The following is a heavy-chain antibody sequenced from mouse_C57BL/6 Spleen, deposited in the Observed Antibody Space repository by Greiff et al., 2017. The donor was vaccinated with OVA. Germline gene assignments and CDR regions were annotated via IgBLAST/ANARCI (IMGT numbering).Heavy chain of an antibody. Sequence: VKLVESGGGLVQPGGSMKLSCVASGFTFSNYWMNWVRQSPEKGLEWVAQIRLKSDNYATHYAESVKGRFTISRDDSKSSVYLQMNNLRAEDTGIYYCTVTGSYYFDYWGQGTTLTVSS. V-gene: IGHV6-3*01. CDR2: IRLKSDNYAT. J-gene: IGHJ2*01. CDR1: GFTFSNYW. CDR3: TVTGSYYFDY. D-gene: IGHD4-1*01.